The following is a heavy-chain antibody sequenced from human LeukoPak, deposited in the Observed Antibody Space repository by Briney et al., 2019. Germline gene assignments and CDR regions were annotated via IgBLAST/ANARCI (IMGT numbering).Heavy chain of an antibody. CDR2: INSDGSST. J-gene: IGHJ5*02. V-gene: IGHV3-74*01. Sequence: GGSLRLSCAASGFTFSSYWMHWVRQAPGKGLVWVSRINSDGSSTSYADSVRGRFSISRDNAKNTLYLQMNSLRAEDTAVYYCARDRSSSGWYNWFDPWGQGTLVTVSS. CDR1: GFTFSSYW. CDR3: ARDRSSSGWYNWFDP. D-gene: IGHD6-19*01.